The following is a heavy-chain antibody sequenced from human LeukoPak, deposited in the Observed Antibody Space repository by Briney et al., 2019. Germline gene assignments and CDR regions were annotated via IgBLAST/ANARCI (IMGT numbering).Heavy chain of an antibody. D-gene: IGHD3-22*01. CDR2: ISGSGGTT. V-gene: IGHV3-23*01. CDR1: GFALTSFA. J-gene: IGHJ4*02. Sequence: GRSLSPSCALSGFALTSFATGWGRHAPGKGLGWGSAISGSGGTTYYAVSLTGRFTISRDNSKTTLYLQMHSLRAEDTAVYYCAKDLVFDSSGYPLVGFDYWGQGTLVTVSS. CDR3: AKDLVFDSSGYPLVGFDY.